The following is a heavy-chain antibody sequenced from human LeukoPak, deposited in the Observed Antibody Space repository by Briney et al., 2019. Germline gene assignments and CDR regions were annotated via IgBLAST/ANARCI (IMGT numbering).Heavy chain of an antibody. D-gene: IGHD3-3*01. Sequence: SETLSLTCTVPGGSLSNYYWSWVRQPPGKGLEYIGHVYYSGSTDYIPSLKCRLAISVDNSINQFSLKLSSVSAADTAVYYCARLRLRYTRNVESTSYEVFDIWGQGTVVTVSS. CDR2: VYYSGST. J-gene: IGHJ3*02. V-gene: IGHV4-59*08. CDR3: ARLRLRYTRNVESTSYEVFDI. CDR1: GGSLSNYY.